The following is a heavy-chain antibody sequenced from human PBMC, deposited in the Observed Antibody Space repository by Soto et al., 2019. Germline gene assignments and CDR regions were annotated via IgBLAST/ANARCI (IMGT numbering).Heavy chain of an antibody. Sequence: SVKVSCKASGGTFSSYAISWVRQAPGQGLEWMGGIIPIFGTANYAQKFQGRVTITADESTSTAYMELSSLRSEDTAVYYCARDIVLVPAAIGVAWFDPWGQGTLVTVSS. CDR2: IIPIFGTA. J-gene: IGHJ5*02. CDR3: ARDIVLVPAAIGVAWFDP. CDR1: GGTFSSYA. V-gene: IGHV1-69*13. D-gene: IGHD2-2*01.